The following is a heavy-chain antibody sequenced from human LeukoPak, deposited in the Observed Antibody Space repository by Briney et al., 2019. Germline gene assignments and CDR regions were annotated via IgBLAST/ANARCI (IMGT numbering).Heavy chain of an antibody. CDR1: GGSISSSSYY. CDR3: ARVGSGSSFDY. V-gene: IGHV4-39*07. D-gene: IGHD1-26*01. Sequence: SSETLSLTCTVSGGSISSSSYYWGWIRQPPGKGLEWIGSIYYSGSTYYNPSLKSRVTMSVDTSKNQFSLKLSSVTAADTAVYYCARVGSGSSFDYWGQGTLVTVSS. J-gene: IGHJ4*02. CDR2: IYYSGST.